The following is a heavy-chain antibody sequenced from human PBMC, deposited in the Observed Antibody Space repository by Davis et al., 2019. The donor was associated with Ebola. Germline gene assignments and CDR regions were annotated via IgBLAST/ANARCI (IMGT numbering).Heavy chain of an antibody. Sequence: GESLKISCAASGFTFSSYGMHWVRQAPGKGLEWVAFIRYDGSNKYYADSVKGRFTISRDNSKNTLYLQMSSLRAEDTAVYYCVTDWIDPWGQGTLVTVSS. J-gene: IGHJ5*02. CDR2: IRYDGSNK. CDR3: VTDWIDP. V-gene: IGHV3-30*02. CDR1: GFTFSSYG.